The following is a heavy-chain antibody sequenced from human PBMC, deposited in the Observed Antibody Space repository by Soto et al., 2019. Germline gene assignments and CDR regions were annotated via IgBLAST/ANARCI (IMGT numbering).Heavy chain of an antibody. CDR1: GGSISSSSYY. CDR2: IYYSGST. CDR3: ASGTDFWSGYITYYFDY. J-gene: IGHJ4*02. V-gene: IGHV4-39*01. Sequence: SETLSLTCTVSGGSISSSSYYWGGIRQPPGKGLEWIGSIYYSGSTYYNPSLKSRVTIFVDTSKNQFSLKLSFVTAADTALYYCASGTDFWSGYITYYFDYWGQGTLVTVSS. D-gene: IGHD3-3*01.